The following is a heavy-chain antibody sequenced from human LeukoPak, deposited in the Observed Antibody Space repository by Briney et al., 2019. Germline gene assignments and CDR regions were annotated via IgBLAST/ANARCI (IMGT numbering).Heavy chain of an antibody. D-gene: IGHD6-6*01. Sequence: GGSLRLSCAASGFTFSSYSMNWVRQAPGKGLEWVSSISSSSSYIYYADSVKGRFTISRDNAKNSLYLQMNSLRAEDTAVYYCARAIPSSSSGDYWGQGTLVTVSS. CDR2: ISSSSSYI. CDR1: GFTFSSYS. CDR3: ARAIPSSSSGDY. J-gene: IGHJ4*02. V-gene: IGHV3-21*01.